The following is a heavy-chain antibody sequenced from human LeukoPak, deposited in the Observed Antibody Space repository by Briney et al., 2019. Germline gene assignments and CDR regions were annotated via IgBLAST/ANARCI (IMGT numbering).Heavy chain of an antibody. D-gene: IGHD5-12*01. CDR1: GFTFSSYA. CDR3: ARRGSGYTEPIDY. CDR2: ISGSGRST. J-gene: IGHJ4*02. V-gene: IGHV3-23*01. Sequence: PGGSLRLSCAASGFTFSSYAMSWVRQAPGKGLEWVSAISGSGRSTYYAESVKGRITISRDNSKNTLYLQMNSLRAEDTAVYYCARRGSGYTEPIDYWGQGTLVTVSS.